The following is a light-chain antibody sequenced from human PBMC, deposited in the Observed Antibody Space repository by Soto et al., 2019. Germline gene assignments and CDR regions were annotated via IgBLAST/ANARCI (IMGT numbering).Light chain of an antibody. CDR2: DVI. CDR1: SSDVGGYDY. V-gene: IGLV2-11*01. CDR3: CSYAGSYPYV. Sequence: QSVLTQPRSVSGSPGQSVSISCTGTSSDVGGYDYVSWYQQHPGKAPKLIIYDVIKRPSGVPDRFSGSKSGNTASLTISGLQAEDEADYYCCSYAGSYPYVFATGTKVTVL. J-gene: IGLJ1*01.